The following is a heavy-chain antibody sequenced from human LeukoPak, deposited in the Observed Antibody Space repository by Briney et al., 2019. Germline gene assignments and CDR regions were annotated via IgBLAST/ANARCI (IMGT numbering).Heavy chain of an antibody. Sequence: SETLSLTCTGSGGSISSYYWGWIRQPPGKGLEWIGYIYYSGSTNYNPSLKSRVTISVDTSKNQFSLKLSSVTAADTAVYYCPRQNNAYSSSLWFDPWGQGTLVTVSS. J-gene: IGHJ5*02. CDR2: IYYSGST. V-gene: IGHV4-59*08. D-gene: IGHD6-13*01. CDR1: GGSISSYY. CDR3: PRQNNAYSSSLWFDP.